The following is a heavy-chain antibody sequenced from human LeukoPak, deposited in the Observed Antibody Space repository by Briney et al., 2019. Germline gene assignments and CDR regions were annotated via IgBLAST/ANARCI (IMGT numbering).Heavy chain of an antibody. J-gene: IGHJ6*02. CDR1: GFPYTDYY. CDR2: ISSSTNYI. D-gene: IGHD3-9*01. V-gene: IGHV3-11*03. CDR3: ARHRPYYEILTGHNYYYYYGMDV. Sequence: PGGSLRLSCAVSGFPYTDYYMSWIRQAPGKGLEWVSYISSSTNYINYAGSVKGRFTISRDNAKNSLYLQMNSLRPEDTAVYYCARHRPYYEILTGHNYYYYYGMDVWGQGTTVTVSS.